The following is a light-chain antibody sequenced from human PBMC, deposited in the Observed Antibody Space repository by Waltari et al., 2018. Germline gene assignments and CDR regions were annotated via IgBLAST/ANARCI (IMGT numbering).Light chain of an antibody. CDR3: EAWDDSLTGHSV. V-gene: IGLV1-47*01. CDR2: GND. J-gene: IGLJ1*01. Sequence: QSVLTQPPSASGTPGQRVTISCSGSNSNIGANFVYWYRQFPGTSPKLLIYGNDKRPSGVRDRFSGSKSGSAAALVISGLRSEEEADYYCEAWDDSLTGHSVFGTGTKVTVL. CDR1: NSNIGANF.